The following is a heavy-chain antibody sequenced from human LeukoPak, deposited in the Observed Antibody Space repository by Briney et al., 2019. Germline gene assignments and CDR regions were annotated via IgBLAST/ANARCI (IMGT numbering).Heavy chain of an antibody. J-gene: IGHJ5*02. CDR1: GYTFTSYG. Sequence: GASVKVSCKASGYTFTSYGISWVRQAPGQGLEWMGWISAYNDNTNYAQKLQGRVTMTTDTSTSTAYMELRSLRSDDTAVYYCARDIHGDYVGWFDPWGQGTLVTVSS. D-gene: IGHD4-17*01. CDR2: ISAYNDNT. CDR3: ARDIHGDYVGWFDP. V-gene: IGHV1-18*01.